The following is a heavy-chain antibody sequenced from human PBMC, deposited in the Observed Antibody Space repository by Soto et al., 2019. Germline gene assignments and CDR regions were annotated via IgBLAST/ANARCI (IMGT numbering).Heavy chain of an antibody. CDR3: ARAYVYSSDY. J-gene: IGHJ4*02. Sequence: PGGSLRLSCAASGFTFSSYEMNWVRQAPGKGLEWVSYISSSGSTIYYADSVKGRFTISRDNAKNSLYLQMNSLRAEDTAVYYCARAYVYSSDYWGQGTLVTVSS. CDR1: GFTFSSYE. D-gene: IGHD6-13*01. CDR2: ISSSGSTI. V-gene: IGHV3-48*03.